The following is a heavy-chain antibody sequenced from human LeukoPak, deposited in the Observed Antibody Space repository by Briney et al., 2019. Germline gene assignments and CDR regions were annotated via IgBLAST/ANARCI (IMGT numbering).Heavy chain of an antibody. CDR3: ARALELAWFGY. D-gene: IGHD3-3*01. CDR1: GVSISSYY. CDR2: IYYSGST. V-gene: IGHV4-59*01. J-gene: IGHJ4*02. Sequence: SETLSLTCTASGVSISSYYWSWIRQPPGKGLEWIGYIYYSGSTNYNPSLKSRVTISVDTSKNQFSLKLISVTAADTAVYYCARALELAWFGYWGQGTLVTVSS.